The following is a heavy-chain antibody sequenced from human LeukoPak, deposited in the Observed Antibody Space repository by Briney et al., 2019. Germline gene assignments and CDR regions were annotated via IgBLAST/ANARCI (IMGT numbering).Heavy chain of an antibody. CDR2: IIPIFGTA. CDR3: ARVTTGDTAMVPPYYYYYMDV. Sequence: GASVKVSCKASGGPFSSYAISWVRQAPGQGLEWMGGIIPIFGTANYAQKFQGRVTITTDESTSTAYMELSSLRSEDTAVYYCARVTTGDTAMVPPYYYYYMDVWGKGTTVTVSS. J-gene: IGHJ6*03. D-gene: IGHD5-18*01. V-gene: IGHV1-69*05. CDR1: GGPFSSYA.